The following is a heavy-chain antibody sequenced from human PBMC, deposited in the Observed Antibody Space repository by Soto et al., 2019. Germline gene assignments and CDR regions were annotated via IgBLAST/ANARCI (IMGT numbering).Heavy chain of an antibody. V-gene: IGHV4-31*02. J-gene: IGHJ4*02. CDR3: TGDLRLDN. Sequence: SETLSLTCTVSGTSVSRYGYYWSWIRQRPGKGLEWIGYIYNSGSTYYNPSLKSRVTISVDTSKNQFSLTMDSVTAADTAVYYCTGDLRLDNWGQRALVTVSS. CDR1: GTSVSRYGYY. CDR2: IYNSGST.